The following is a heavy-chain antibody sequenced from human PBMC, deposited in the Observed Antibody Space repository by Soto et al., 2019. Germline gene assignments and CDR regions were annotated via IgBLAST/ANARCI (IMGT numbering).Heavy chain of an antibody. J-gene: IGHJ4*02. D-gene: IGHD3-3*01. CDR3: AKRQSFDFWSGYLPFFDY. CDR1: AINFRSYA. CDR2: VGGSGSDT. V-gene: IGHV3-23*01. Sequence: EVQVLESGGGLVQPGGSLKLSCSASAINFRSYAMSWVRQAPGKGLEWVSAVGGSGSDTYYADFVKGRFTVSRDDSKNTLYLHVSSLRVEDTAIYYCAKRQSFDFWSGYLPFFDYWGQGTRVTVSS.